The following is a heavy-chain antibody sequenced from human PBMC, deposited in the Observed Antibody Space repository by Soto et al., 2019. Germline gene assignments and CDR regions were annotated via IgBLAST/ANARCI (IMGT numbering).Heavy chain of an antibody. V-gene: IGHV4-30-4*01. CDR3: ARIIAAAGTDWNYYYYGMDV. CDR1: GGSISSGDYY. CDR2: IYYSGST. D-gene: IGHD6-13*01. J-gene: IGHJ6*02. Sequence: TLSLTCTVSGGSISSGDYYWSWIRQPPGKGLEWIGYIYYSGSTYYNPSLKSRVTISVDTSKNQFSLKLSSVTAADTAVYYCARIIAAAGTDWNYYYYGMDVWGQGTTVTVSS.